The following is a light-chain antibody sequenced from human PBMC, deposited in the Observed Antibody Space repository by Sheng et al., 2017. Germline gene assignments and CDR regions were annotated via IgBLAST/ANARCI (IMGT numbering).Light chain of an antibody. Sequence: DIQMTQSPSSLSASVGDRVTITCRASQDIRNGLGWYQQKPGNAPKRLIYAASSLQSGVPSRFSGSGSGTDFTLTISSLQPEDFATYYCQQANSFPLTFGGVTKVEIK. CDR1: QDIRNG. V-gene: IGKV1-17*01. CDR2: AAS. CDR3: QQANSFPLT. J-gene: IGKJ4*01.